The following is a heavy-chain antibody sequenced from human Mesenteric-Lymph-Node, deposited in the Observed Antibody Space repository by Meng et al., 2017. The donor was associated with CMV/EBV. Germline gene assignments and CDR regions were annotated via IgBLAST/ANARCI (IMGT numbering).Heavy chain of an antibody. Sequence: SGYIFTSHGFSWVRQAAGQGLEWIGWVSSYSGNTNYAQNVQGRVTMTTDTSTSTAYMELRSLRSDDTAVYFCARDGWACNGGSCSDYWGQGTLVTVSS. V-gene: IGHV1-18*04. CDR2: VSSYSGNT. J-gene: IGHJ4*02. D-gene: IGHD2-15*01. CDR1: GYIFTSHG. CDR3: ARDGWACNGGSCSDY.